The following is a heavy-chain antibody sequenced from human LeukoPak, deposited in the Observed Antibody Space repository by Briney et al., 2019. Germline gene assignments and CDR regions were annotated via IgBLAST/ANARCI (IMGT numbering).Heavy chain of an antibody. CDR2: ISGSSSTI. V-gene: IGHV3-48*01. J-gene: IGHJ6*03. Sequence: GGSLRLSCAASGFSFSSNSMNWVRQAPGKGLEWVSYISGSSSTIYYADSVKGRFTISRDNAKNSLYLQMNSLRAEDTAVYYCARGRGSYNYYYMDVWGKGTTVTVSS. CDR1: GFSFSSNS. CDR3: ARGRGSYNYYYMDV. D-gene: IGHD1-26*01.